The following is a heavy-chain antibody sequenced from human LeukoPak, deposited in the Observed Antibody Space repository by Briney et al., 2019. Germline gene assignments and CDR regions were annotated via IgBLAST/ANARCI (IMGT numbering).Heavy chain of an antibody. CDR2: ISSSSSYI. J-gene: IGHJ6*04. CDR1: GFTFRSYS. CDR3: AELGITMIGGV. D-gene: IGHD3-10*02. V-gene: IGHV3-21*01. Sequence: GGALRLSCAASGFTFRSYSMNWVRQAPGKGLEWVSSISSSSSYIYYADSVKGRFTISRDNAKNSLYLQMNSLRAEDTAVYYCAELGITMIGGVWGKGTTVTISS.